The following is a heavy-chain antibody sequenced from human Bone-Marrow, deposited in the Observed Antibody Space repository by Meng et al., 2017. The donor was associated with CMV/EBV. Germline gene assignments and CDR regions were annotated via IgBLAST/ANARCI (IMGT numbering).Heavy chain of an antibody. V-gene: IGHV3-21*01. CDR1: GFTFSSYW. Sequence: GESLKISCAASGFTFSSYWMSWVRQAPGKGLEWVSSISSSSSYIYYADSVKGRFTISRDNAKNSLYLQMNSLRAEDTAVYYCARDSRTTDVYYDFWSATGEYYGMDVWAQGTTVTVSS. CDR3: ARDSRTTDVYYDFWSATGEYYGMDV. J-gene: IGHJ6*02. CDR2: ISSSSSYI. D-gene: IGHD3-3*01.